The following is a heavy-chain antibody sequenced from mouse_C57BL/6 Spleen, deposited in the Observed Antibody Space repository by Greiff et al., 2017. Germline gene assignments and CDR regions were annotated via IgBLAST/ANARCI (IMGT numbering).Heavy chain of an antibody. CDR2: IDPETGGT. CDR3: TRGLLDY. Sequence: VKLMESGAELVRPGASVTLSCKASGYTFTDYEMHWVKQTPVHGLEWIGAIDPETGGTAYNQKFKGKAILTADKSSSTAYMELRSLTSEDSAVYYCTRGLLDYWGQGTTLTVSS. CDR1: GYTFTDYE. D-gene: IGHD2-2*01. J-gene: IGHJ2*01. V-gene: IGHV1-15*01.